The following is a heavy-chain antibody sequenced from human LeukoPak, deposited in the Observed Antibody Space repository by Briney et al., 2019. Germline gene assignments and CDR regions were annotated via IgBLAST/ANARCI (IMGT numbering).Heavy chain of an antibody. J-gene: IGHJ6*03. Sequence: SETLSLTCAVSGGSISSYYWSWIRQPAGKGLEWIGRIYTSGSTNYNPSLKSRVTMSVDTSKSQFSLKLSSVTAADTAVYYCARETSQKGAHYMDVWGKGTTVTISS. CDR2: IYTSGST. CDR1: GGSISSYY. V-gene: IGHV4-4*07. D-gene: IGHD3-16*01. CDR3: ARETSQKGAHYMDV.